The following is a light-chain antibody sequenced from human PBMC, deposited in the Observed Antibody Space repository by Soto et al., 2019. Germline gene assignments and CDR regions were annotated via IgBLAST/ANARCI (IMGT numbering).Light chain of an antibody. CDR1: QSVSGY. J-gene: IGKJ4*01. CDR2: RIF. V-gene: IGKV3-15*01. Sequence: EIVMTQSPGTVSVFPGETVTLSCRASQSVSGYLDWFHQKPGQAPRLVLLRIFTRAIGVPARFSGSGSGTEFTLTITSLQFEDFAVYYCQEYNDWRPITFGGGTKVDNK. CDR3: QEYNDWRPIT.